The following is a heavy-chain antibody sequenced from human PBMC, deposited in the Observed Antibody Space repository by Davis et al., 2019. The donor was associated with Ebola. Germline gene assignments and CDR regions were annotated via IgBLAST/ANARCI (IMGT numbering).Heavy chain of an antibody. CDR3: ARGALGVTTRHFDY. D-gene: IGHD4-17*01. CDR2: ISRTGNI. J-gene: IGHJ4*02. V-gene: IGHV3-69-1*01. CDR1: GFTFSDYN. Sequence: PGGSLRLSCAASGFTFSDYNMNWFRQAPGRGLECVSYISRTGNIFYADSVKGRFAISRDNAKNSLYLHMTSLRAEDTAVYYCARGALGVTTRHFDYWGQGTLVTVSS.